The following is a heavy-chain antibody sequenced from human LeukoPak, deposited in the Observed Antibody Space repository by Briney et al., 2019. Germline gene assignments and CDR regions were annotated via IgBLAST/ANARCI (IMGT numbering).Heavy chain of an antibody. V-gene: IGHV4-59*01. CDR2: IYYSGST. Sequence: SETLSLTCTVSGGSISSYYWSWIRQPPGKGLEWIGCIYYSGSTNYNPSLKSRVTISVDTSKDQFSLKLSSVTAADTAVYYCARASGIAAAAPDYWGQGTLVTVSS. CDR1: GGSISSYY. J-gene: IGHJ4*02. D-gene: IGHD6-13*01. CDR3: ARASGIAAAAPDY.